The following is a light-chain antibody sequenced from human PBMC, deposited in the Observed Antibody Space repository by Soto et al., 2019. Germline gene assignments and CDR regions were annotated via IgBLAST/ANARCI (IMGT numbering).Light chain of an antibody. V-gene: IGLV2-14*01. J-gene: IGLJ1*01. CDR3: SSYTSRSTPHV. CDR2: EVS. CDR1: SSDVGGYNY. Sequence: QSALTQPASVSGSPGQSITISCTGTSSDVGGYNYVSWYQQHPGKAPKLMIYEVSNRPSGVSNRFSGSKSGNTASLTISGLPAEDEADYYCSSYTSRSTPHVFGTGTKVTVL.